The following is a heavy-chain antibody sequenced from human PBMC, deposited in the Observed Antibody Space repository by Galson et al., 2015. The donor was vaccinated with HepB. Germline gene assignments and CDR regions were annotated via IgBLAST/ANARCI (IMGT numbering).Heavy chain of an antibody. Sequence: ETLSLTCTVSGYSISSSSCWGWIRQSPAKGLEWIGNIYHSGGTYYNPSLKSPVNISVDTSKNQFSLTLSSVTAADTAVYYCARDGPTMLLDMWGQGTRVTVSS. CDR2: IYHSGGT. CDR3: ARDGPTMLLDM. V-gene: IGHV4-38-2*02. CDR1: GYSISSSSC. J-gene: IGHJ3*02. D-gene: IGHD5-24*01.